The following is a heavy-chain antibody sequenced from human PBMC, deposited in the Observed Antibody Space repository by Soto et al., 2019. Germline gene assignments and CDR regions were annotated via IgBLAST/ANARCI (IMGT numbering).Heavy chain of an antibody. CDR2: ISYDVSNK. V-gene: IGHV3-30-3*01. J-gene: IGHJ4*02. CDR3: ARALPVVAGTGYDY. D-gene: IGHD6-19*01. CDR1: GFTFSSYA. Sequence: QVQLVESGGGVVQPGRSLRLSCAASGFTFSSYAMHWVRQAPGKGLEWVAVISYDVSNKYYADSVKGRFTISRDNSKHTLYLQMNSLRAEDTAVYYCARALPVVAGTGYDYWGQGTLVTVSS.